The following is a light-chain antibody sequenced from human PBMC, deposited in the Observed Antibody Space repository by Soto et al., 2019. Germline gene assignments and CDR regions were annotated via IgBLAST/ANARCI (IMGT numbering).Light chain of an antibody. CDR3: ATWDSSLSAGV. V-gene: IGLV1-51*01. CDR1: SSNIGNNF. CDR2: DNN. Sequence: QSVLTQPPSVSAAPGQKVTISCSGSSSNIGNNFVSWYQQLPGTAPKLLIYDNNKRPSGIPGRFSGSKSGTSATLGITGLQTGDEADYYCATWDSSLSAGVFGGGTKLTVL. J-gene: IGLJ2*01.